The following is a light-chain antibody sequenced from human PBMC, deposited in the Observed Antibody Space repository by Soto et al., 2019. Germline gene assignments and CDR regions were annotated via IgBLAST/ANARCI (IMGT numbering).Light chain of an antibody. CDR1: IDDVGGYDY. V-gene: IGLV2-14*01. J-gene: IGLJ1*01. CDR2: EVT. CDR3: SSYTSITTHV. Sequence: QSALTQPASVSGSPGQSITISCTGTIDDVGGYDYVSWYQQYPGTAPKLIIYEVTYRPSGVSTRFSGSKSGNTASLTISGLQSEDEADYYCSSYTSITTHVFGSGTKLTVL.